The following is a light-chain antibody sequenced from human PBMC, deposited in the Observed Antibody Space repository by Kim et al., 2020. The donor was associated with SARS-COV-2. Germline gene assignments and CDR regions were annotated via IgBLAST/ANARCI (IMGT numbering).Light chain of an antibody. CDR2: DAS. J-gene: IGKJ1*01. CDR1: QKVSNY. CDR3: QQRSNWPRT. V-gene: IGKV3-11*01. Sequence: TLSCWGSQKVSNYLAWYQQKPGHAPTRLIYDASNKDAGSTGRFSGSGSWAEVTPPISSREDEDFAVYYCQQRSNWPRTFGRGTKVDIK.